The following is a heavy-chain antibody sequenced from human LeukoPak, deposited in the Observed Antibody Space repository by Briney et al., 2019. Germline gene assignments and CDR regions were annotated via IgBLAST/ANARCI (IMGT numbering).Heavy chain of an antibody. V-gene: IGHV4-59*01. Sequence: SETLSLTCTVSGGSISDYYWSWIRQPPGKGLEWIGYIYYSGSTNYNPSLKSRVTISVDTSKNQFSLKLSSVTAADTAVYYCARVTMVRGVRGPGYYYYGMDVWGQGTTVTVSS. CDR3: ARVTMVRGVRGPGYYYYGMDV. D-gene: IGHD3-10*01. CDR1: GGSISDYY. J-gene: IGHJ6*02. CDR2: IYYSGST.